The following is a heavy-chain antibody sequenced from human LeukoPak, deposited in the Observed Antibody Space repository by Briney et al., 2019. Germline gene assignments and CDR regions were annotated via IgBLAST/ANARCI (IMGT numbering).Heavy chain of an antibody. CDR1: GYTFTSYY. CDR2: INPSGGST. CDR3: AIYSSSSVADY. J-gene: IGHJ4*02. D-gene: IGHD6-6*01. V-gene: IGHV1-46*01. Sequence: ASVKVSCKASGYTFTSYYMHWVRQAPGQGLEWMGIINPSGGSTSYAQKFQGRVTMTRDMSTSTVYMELSSLRSEDTAVYYCAIYSSSSVADYWGQGTLVNVSS.